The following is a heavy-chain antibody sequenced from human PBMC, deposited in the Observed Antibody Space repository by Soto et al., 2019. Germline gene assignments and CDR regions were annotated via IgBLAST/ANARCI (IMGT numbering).Heavy chain of an antibody. CDR1: GGSISNYY. CDR2: TYYSGST. J-gene: IGHJ1*01. CDR3: ARAGGYASPFSY. Sequence: ETLSLTCTVSGGSISNYYWNWIRQPPGKGLEWIGYTYYSGSTNYNPSLKSRVNISVDTSKNQFSLKLSSMTAADTAVYYCARAGGYASPFSYWGQGIPVTVSS. D-gene: IGHD5-12*01. V-gene: IGHV4-59*01.